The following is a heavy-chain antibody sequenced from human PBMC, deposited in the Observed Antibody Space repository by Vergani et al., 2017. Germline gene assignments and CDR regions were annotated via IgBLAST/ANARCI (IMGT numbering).Heavy chain of an antibody. V-gene: IGHV3-11*06. CDR3: ARSSRYSSSWYGY. D-gene: IGHD6-13*01. J-gene: IGHJ4*02. Sequence: VQLVESGGGLVKPGGSLRLSCAASGFTFSDYYMSWIRQAPGKGLEWVSYISSSSSYTNYADSVKGRFTISRDNAKNSLYLQMNSLRAEDTAVYYCARSSRYSSSWYGYWGQGTLVTVSS. CDR1: GFTFSDYY. CDR2: ISSSSSYT.